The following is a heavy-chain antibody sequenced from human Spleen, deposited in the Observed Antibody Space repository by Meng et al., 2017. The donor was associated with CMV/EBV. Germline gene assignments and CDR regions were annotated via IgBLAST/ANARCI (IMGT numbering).Heavy chain of an antibody. V-gene: IGHV3-74*01. D-gene: IGHD3-10*01. CDR3: VRDLSGGDY. CDR2: VNKDGTAT. CDR1: GFPFSIYY. J-gene: IGHJ4*02. Sequence: GESLKISCAASGFPFSIYYMHWVRQPPGKGLMFVARVNKDGTATTYAESVKGRFTISRDNAKDTLYLQMNNLTSEDTAVYFCVRDLSGGDYWGQGTLVTVS.